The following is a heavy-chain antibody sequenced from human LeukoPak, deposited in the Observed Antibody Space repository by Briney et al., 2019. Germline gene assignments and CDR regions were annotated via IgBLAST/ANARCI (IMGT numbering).Heavy chain of an antibody. CDR3: TRDRALTF. J-gene: IGHJ4*02. CDR2: ISPN. CDR1: GYTFTGYY. Sequence: GASVKVSCKASGYTFTGYYIHWVRQAPGQGLEWMGWISPNSAQEFQGRVTMTRDTSISTVYIELSRLTSDDTAVYYCTRDRALTFWGQGTLVTVSS. D-gene: IGHD3-10*01. V-gene: IGHV1-2*02.